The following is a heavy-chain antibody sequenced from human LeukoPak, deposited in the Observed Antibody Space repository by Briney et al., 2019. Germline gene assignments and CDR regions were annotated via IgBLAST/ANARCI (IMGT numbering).Heavy chain of an antibody. D-gene: IGHD3-22*01. CDR2: INTNTGNP. J-gene: IGHJ5*02. Sequence: ASVKVSCKASGGTFSSYAISWVRQAPGQGLEWMGWINTNTGNPTYAQGFTGRFVFSLDTSVSTAYLQISSLKAEDTAVYYCARDFNSGGYFIGWFDPWGQGTLVTVSS. V-gene: IGHV7-4-1*02. CDR1: GGTFSSYA. CDR3: ARDFNSGGYFIGWFDP.